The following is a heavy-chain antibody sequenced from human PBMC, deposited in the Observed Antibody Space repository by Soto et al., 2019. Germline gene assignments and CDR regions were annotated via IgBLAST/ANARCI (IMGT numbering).Heavy chain of an antibody. Sequence: QVQLVESGGGVVQPGRSLRLSCAASGFTFSSYGMHLVRQAPGKGLEWVAVIWYDGSNKYYADSVKGRFTISRDNSKNTPYLQMNSLRAEDTAVYYCARVGSDCSSTSCPGDYFDYWGQGTLVTVSS. CDR1: GFTFSSYG. J-gene: IGHJ4*02. CDR3: ARVGSDCSSTSCPGDYFDY. D-gene: IGHD2-2*01. V-gene: IGHV3-33*01. CDR2: IWYDGSNK.